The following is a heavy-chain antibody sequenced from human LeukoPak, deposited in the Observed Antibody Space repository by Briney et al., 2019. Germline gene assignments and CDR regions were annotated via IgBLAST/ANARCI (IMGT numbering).Heavy chain of an antibody. CDR3: ALTGTTHEDAFDI. CDR2: IYYSGST. CDR1: GGSISSGDYY. J-gene: IGHJ3*02. Sequence: SQTLSLTCTVSGGSISSGDYYWSWIRQPPGKGLEWIGFIYYSGSTYYNPSLKSRVTISVDTSKNQFSLKLSSVTAADTAVYYCALTGTTHEDAFDIWGQGTMVTVSS. D-gene: IGHD1-7*01. V-gene: IGHV4-30-4*08.